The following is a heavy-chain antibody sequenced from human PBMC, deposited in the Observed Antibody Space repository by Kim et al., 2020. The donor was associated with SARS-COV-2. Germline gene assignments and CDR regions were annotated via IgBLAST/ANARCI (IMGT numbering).Heavy chain of an antibody. D-gene: IGHD2-8*01. J-gene: IGHJ6*03. Sequence: GSLRLSCAASGFTFSSYAMHWVRQAPGKGLEWVAVISYDGSNKYYADSVKGRFTISRDNSKNTLYLQMNSLRAEDTAVYYCASNIGYCTNGVCYYYYYYMDVWGKGTTVTVSS. CDR2: ISYDGSNK. CDR3: ASNIGYCTNGVCYYYYYYMDV. V-gene: IGHV3-30*04. CDR1: GFTFSSYA.